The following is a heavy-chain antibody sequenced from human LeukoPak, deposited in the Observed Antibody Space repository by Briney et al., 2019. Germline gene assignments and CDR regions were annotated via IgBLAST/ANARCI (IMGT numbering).Heavy chain of an antibody. V-gene: IGHV3-21*01. D-gene: IGHD1-1*01. Sequence: GGSLRLSCAASGFTFSSYSMNWVRQAPGKGPEWVSSISGSSSYIHYADSVKGRFTVSRDNAKNSLYLQMNSLRAEETAVYYCARALEATYYYYYYMDVRGKGTTVTVSS. CDR1: GFTFSSYS. CDR3: ARALEATYYYYYYMDV. J-gene: IGHJ6*03. CDR2: ISGSSSYI.